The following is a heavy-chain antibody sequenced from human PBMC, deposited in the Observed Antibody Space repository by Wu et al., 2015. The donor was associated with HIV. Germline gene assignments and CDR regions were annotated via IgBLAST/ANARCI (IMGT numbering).Heavy chain of an antibody. D-gene: IGHD3-10*01. CDR1: GYTFTTYA. V-gene: IGHV1-18*01. CDR3: ARGISRSGSYYNCGMDV. J-gene: IGHJ6*02. Sequence: QVQLVQSGGEVKKPGDSVKVSCKASGYTFTTYAISWVRQAPGQGLEWMGWISTYNGKTDYTQKVQGRVTLTTDTSTSTAYMELRSLRSDDTAVYYCARGISRSGSYYNCGMDVWGQGTTVTVSS. CDR2: ISTYNGKT.